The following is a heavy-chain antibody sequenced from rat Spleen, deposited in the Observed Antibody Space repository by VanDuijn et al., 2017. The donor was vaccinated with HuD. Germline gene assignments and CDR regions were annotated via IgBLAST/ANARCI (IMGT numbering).Heavy chain of an antibody. V-gene: IGHV5-19*01. CDR2: ISPSGGST. CDR3: ATTPGRPFAY. D-gene: IGHD5-1*01. Sequence: EVQLVESGGGLVQPGRSLKLSCAASGFTFSNYGMHWIRQAPTKGLEWVASISPSGGSTYYRDSVKGRFAISRDNAKNILFLQMDSLRSEDTATYYCATTPGRPFAYWGQGTLVTVSS. CDR1: GFTFSNYG. J-gene: IGHJ3*01.